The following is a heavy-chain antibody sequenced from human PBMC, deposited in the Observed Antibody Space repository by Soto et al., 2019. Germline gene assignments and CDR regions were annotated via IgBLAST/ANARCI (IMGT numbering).Heavy chain of an antibody. CDR3: VRGEGGWETY. D-gene: IGHD6-19*01. V-gene: IGHV3-74*01. CDR1: GFTFSNYW. CDR2: INSDGSST. Sequence: PHRLSYAASGFTFSNYWMHWVRQAPGKGLVWVSRINSDGSSTTYADSVKGRFTISRDNAKNTLYLQMNSLRAEDTAVYYCVRGEGGWETYWGQGTLVTVS. J-gene: IGHJ4*02.